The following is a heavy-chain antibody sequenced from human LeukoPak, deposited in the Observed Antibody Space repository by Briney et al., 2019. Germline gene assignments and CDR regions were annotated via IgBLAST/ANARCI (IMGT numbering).Heavy chain of an antibody. CDR1: GFTFSSYS. V-gene: IGHV3-21*01. CDR2: ISSSSSYI. CDR3: ARDLQLNFDL. Sequence: PGGSLRLSCAASGFTFSSYSMNWVRQAPGQGLEWVSSISSSSSYIYYADSVKGRFTISRDNAKNSLYLQMNSLRAEDTAVYYCARDLQLNFDLWGRGTLVTVSS. D-gene: IGHD6-13*01. J-gene: IGHJ2*01.